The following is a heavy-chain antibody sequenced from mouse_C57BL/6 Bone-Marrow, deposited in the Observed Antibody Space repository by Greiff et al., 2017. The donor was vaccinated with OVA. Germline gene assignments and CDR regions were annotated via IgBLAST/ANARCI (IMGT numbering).Heavy chain of an antibody. CDR3: ARDREAYFDY. V-gene: IGHV5-16*01. CDR2: INYDGSST. CDR1: GFTFSDYY. Sequence: DVKLVESEGGLVQPGSSMKLSCTASGFTFSDYYMAWVRQVPEKGLEWVANINYDGSSTYYLDSLKSRFIISRDNAKNILYLQMSSLKSEDTATYYCARDREAYFDYWGQGTTLTVSS. J-gene: IGHJ2*01. D-gene: IGHD3-3*01.